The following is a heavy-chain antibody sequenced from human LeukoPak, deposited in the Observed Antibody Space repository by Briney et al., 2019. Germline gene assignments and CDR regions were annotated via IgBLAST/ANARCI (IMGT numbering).Heavy chain of an antibody. V-gene: IGHV6-1*01. CDR1: GDSVSSNSAA. CDR2: TYYRSKWYN. Sequence: SQTLSLTCAISGDSVSSNSAAWNWIRQSPSRGLEWLGRTYYRSKWYNHYAVSVKSRIIINPDTSENQFSLQLNSVTPEDTAMYYCARGGSYNFDYWGQGTLVTVSS. CDR3: ARGGSYNFDY. J-gene: IGHJ4*02. D-gene: IGHD1-26*01.